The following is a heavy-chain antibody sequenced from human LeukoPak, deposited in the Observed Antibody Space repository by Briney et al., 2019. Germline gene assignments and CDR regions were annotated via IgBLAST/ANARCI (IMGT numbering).Heavy chain of an antibody. J-gene: IGHJ4*02. Sequence: ASVKVSCKASGYTFTSDYLHWMRQAPGQGREGMGIINPSGGSTSYAQKFQGRVTMTRQTTTRTTCMDVSSLRCAYTAGYFCARVTGAERDYWGQGTLVTVSS. CDR2: INPSGGST. D-gene: IGHD6-13*01. V-gene: IGHV1-46*01. CDR3: ARVTGAERDY. CDR1: GYTFTSDY.